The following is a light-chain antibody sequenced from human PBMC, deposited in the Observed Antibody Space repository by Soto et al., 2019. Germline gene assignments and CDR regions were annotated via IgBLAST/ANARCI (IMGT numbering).Light chain of an antibody. CDR1: QSISSW. V-gene: IGKV1-5*01. CDR2: DAS. CDR3: RQYNSYSWT. J-gene: IGKJ1*01. Sequence: DIQMTQSPSTLSATAVDRFTITCRASQSISSWLAWYQHKPGKAPKLLIFDASSLESGVPSRFSGSGSGTEFTLTISSLQPDDFATYYCRQYNSYSWTFGQGTKVDIK.